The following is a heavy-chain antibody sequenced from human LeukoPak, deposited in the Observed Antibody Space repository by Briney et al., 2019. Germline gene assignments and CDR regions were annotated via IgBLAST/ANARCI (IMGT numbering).Heavy chain of an antibody. J-gene: IGHJ4*02. CDR3: ARVRIAARKGGFDY. CDR2: INHSGST. CDR1: GGSFSGYY. V-gene: IGHV4-34*01. Sequence: SETLSLTCAVYGGSFSGYYWSGIRQPPGKVLEWIGEINHSGSTNYNPSLKSRVTISVDTSKNQFSLKLSSVTAADTAVYYCARVRIAARKGGFDYWGQGTLVTVSS. D-gene: IGHD6-6*01.